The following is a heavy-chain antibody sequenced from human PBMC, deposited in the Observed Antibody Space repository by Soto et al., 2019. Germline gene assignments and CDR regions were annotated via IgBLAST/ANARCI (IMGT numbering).Heavy chain of an antibody. V-gene: IGHV4-59*01. CDR2: IYYSGST. D-gene: IGHD1-26*01. J-gene: IGHJ4*02. CDR3: ARRYGGNFDY. Sequence: QVQLQESGPGLVKPSETLSLTCTVSGGSISSYYWSWIRQPPGKGLEWIGYIYYSGSTNYNPSLKRRVTISVDTSKNQFSLKLTSVTAAYTAVYYCARRYGGNFDYWGQGTLVTVSS. CDR1: GGSISSYY.